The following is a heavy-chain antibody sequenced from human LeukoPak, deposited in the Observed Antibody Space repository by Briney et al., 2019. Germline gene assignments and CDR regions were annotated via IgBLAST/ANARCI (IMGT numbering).Heavy chain of an antibody. J-gene: IGHJ4*02. CDR2: IYHSGIT. V-gene: IGHV4-38-2*02. CDR3: ARDEKVVITFDY. Sequence: PSETLSLICTVSGYSISSGYYWGWVRQPPGKGLEWIGSIYHSGITYYNPSLKSRVTISVDTSKNQFSLRLSSVTAADTAVYYCARDEKVVITFDYWGLGTLVTVSS. CDR1: GYSISSGYY. D-gene: IGHD3-22*01.